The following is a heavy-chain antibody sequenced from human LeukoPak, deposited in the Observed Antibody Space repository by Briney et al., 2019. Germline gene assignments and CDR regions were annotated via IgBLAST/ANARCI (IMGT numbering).Heavy chain of an antibody. CDR2: IYYSGST. J-gene: IGHJ4*02. CDR3: ARAKITYYYDSSGYYDY. CDR1: GGSVSSYY. D-gene: IGHD3-22*01. V-gene: IGHV4-59*02. Sequence: SETLSLTCTVSGGSVSSYYWSWIRQPPGKGLGWIGYIYYSGSTYYNPSLKSRVTISVDTSKNQFSLKLSSVTAADTAVYYCARAKITYYYDSSGYYDYWGQGTLVTVSS.